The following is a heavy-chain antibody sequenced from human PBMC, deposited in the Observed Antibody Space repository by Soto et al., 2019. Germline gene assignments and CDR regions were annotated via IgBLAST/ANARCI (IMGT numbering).Heavy chain of an antibody. J-gene: IGHJ4*02. D-gene: IGHD5-12*01. CDR1: GFTFSNYS. CDR3: AREWSVANPGY. CDR2: ISKDGDEK. V-gene: IGHV3-30-3*01. Sequence: QVHLVESGGGVVQPGTSLRLSCAASGFTFSNYSMHWVRQAPGKGLEWVAVISKDGDEKYYADSVKGRFTISRDNSKNTLYLQMNSLRPEDTAVHYCAREWSVANPGYWGQGTQVTVSS.